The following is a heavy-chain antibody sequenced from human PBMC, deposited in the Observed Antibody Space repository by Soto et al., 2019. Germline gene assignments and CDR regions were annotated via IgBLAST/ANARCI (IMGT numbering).Heavy chain of an antibody. Sequence: ASETLSLTCTVSGGSISSYYWSWIRQPPGKGLEWIGYIYYSGSTNYNPSLKSRVTISVDTSKNQFSLKLSSVTAADTAVYYCARVPEARPELALPTPYFDYWGQGTLVTVSS. CDR3: ARVPEARPELALPTPYFDY. D-gene: IGHD6-6*01. CDR2: IYYSGST. J-gene: IGHJ4*02. CDR1: GGSISSYY. V-gene: IGHV4-59*01.